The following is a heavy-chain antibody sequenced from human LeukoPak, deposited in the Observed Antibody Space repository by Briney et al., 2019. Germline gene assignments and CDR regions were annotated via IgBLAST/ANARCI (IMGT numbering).Heavy chain of an antibody. CDR3: AKDRRAAAVRGVAFDI. V-gene: IGHV3-23*01. Sequence: GRSLRLSCAASGFTFSSYAMSWVRQAPGKGLEWVSAISGSGGSTYYADSVKGRFTISRDNSKNTLYLQMNSLRAEDTAVYYCAKDRRAAAVRGVAFDIWGQGTMVTVSS. J-gene: IGHJ3*02. CDR1: GFTFSSYA. CDR2: ISGSGGST. D-gene: IGHD6-13*01.